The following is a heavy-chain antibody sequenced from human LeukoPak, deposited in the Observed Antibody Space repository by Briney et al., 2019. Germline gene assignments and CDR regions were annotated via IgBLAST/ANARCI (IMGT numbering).Heavy chain of an antibody. J-gene: IGHJ4*02. Sequence: PGGSLRLSCVASGFTVSSNYMSWVRQAPGKGLEWVSVIYSGGRTYYADSVKGRLTISRDNSKNTLYLQMNSLRAEDTAVYYCVGSSVFDYWGQGTLVTVSS. CDR3: VGSSVFDY. CDR1: GFTVSSNY. V-gene: IGHV3-53*01. D-gene: IGHD3-10*01. CDR2: IYSGGRT.